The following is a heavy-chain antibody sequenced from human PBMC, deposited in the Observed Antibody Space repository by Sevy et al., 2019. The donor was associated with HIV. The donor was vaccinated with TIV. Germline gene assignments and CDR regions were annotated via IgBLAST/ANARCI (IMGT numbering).Heavy chain of an antibody. Sequence: GGSLKLSCAASGFTFSTHALHWVRQAPGNGLEWVAVISYDGNTKFYADSVKGRFTISRDNSKSTLFLQMSSLRAEDTALYYCARDQGAYNYGLGAYWGQGTLVTVSS. V-gene: IGHV3-30-3*01. CDR3: ARDQGAYNYGLGAY. CDR1: GFTFSTHA. J-gene: IGHJ4*01. CDR2: ISYDGNTK. D-gene: IGHD5-12*01.